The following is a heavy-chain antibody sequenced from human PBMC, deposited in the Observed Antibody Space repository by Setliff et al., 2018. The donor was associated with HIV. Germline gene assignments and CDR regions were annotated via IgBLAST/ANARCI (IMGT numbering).Heavy chain of an antibody. CDR3: ARGSAYYYGSGIDY. CDR1: GGSISGYS. Sequence: SETLSLTCTVSGGSISGYSWTWIRQPPGKGLEWIGDINHSGSTNYNPSLKSRVTISVDTSKNQFSLKLSSVTAADTAVYYCARGSAYYYGSGIDYWGQGTLVTVSS. CDR2: INHSGST. D-gene: IGHD3-10*01. J-gene: IGHJ4*02. V-gene: IGHV4-34*01.